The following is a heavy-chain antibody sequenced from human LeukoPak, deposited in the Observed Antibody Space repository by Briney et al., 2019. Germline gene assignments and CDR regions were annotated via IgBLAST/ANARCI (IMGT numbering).Heavy chain of an antibody. Sequence: PSETLSLTCSVSGGSISSYYWSWIRQPPGKGLEWIGYIYYSGSTNYNPSLESRVTISVDTSKNQFSLKLSSVTAADTAVYYCARFSGGIVVVPAAIGWYFDLWGRGTLVTVSS. J-gene: IGHJ2*01. CDR3: ARFSGGIVVVPAAIGWYFDL. D-gene: IGHD2-2*01. CDR2: IYYSGST. V-gene: IGHV4-59*01. CDR1: GGSISSYY.